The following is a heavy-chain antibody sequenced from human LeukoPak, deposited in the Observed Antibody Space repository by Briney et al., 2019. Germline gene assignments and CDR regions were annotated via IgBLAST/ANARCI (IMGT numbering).Heavy chain of an antibody. CDR2: IYYSGST. D-gene: IGHD3-22*01. CDR3: ARLGSSGYYGNWFDP. V-gene: IGHV4-39*01. Sequence: SETLSLTCTVSGGSISSSSYYWGWIRQPPGKGLEWIGSIYYSGSTYYNPSLKSRVTISVDTSKNQFSLKLSSVTAADTAAYYCARLGSSGYYGNWFDPWGQGTLVTVSS. J-gene: IGHJ5*02. CDR1: GGSISSSSYY.